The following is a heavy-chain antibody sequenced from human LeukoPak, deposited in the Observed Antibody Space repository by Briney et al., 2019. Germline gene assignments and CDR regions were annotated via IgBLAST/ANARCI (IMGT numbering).Heavy chain of an antibody. CDR1: GGSISSSDYY. CDR3: AKQEGSAWEDNWFDT. D-gene: IGHD1-26*01. CDR2: IYYSVTSYYSGTS. V-gene: IGHV4-39*01. J-gene: IGHJ5*02. Sequence: PSETLSLTCTVSGGSISSSDYYWGWIRQPPGKGLEWIGSIYYSVTSYYSGTSYFNPSLKSRATISVDTPKNLFSMKLSSVTAADTALYYCAKQEGSAWEDNWFDTWGQGTLVTVSS.